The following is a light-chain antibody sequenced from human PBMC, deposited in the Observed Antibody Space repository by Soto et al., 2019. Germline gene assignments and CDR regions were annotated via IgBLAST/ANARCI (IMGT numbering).Light chain of an antibody. J-gene: IGKJ4*01. CDR3: QQYNNWPSVT. CDR2: GAS. V-gene: IGKV3D-15*01. CDR1: QSVRSN. Sequence: ELVMTQSPATLSVSPGERATLSCRASQSVRSNLAWYQQKPGQAPRLLIYGASTRATGIPARFSGSGSGTEFTLTISSLQSEDFAVYYCQQYNNWPSVTFGGGTKVEIK.